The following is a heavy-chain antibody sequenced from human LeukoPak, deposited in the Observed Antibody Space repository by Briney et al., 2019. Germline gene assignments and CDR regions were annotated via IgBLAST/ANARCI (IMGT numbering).Heavy chain of an antibody. J-gene: IGHJ4*02. CDR2: IYPGESIYASENT. Sequence: SETLSLTCTVSGVSISAYYWSWIRQPAGKGLEWIGRIYPGESIYASENTNYNPSLKSRVSMSGDTSKNQVSLKLRSVTAADTAVYYCARDPTTVTTIFDSWGQGTLVTVSS. CDR1: GVSISAYY. D-gene: IGHD4-17*01. CDR3: ARDPTTVTTIFDS. V-gene: IGHV4-4*07.